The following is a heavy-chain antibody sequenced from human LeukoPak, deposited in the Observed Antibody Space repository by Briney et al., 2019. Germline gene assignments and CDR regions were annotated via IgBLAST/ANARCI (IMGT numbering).Heavy chain of an antibody. CDR3: ARIPLGATTDY. CDR1: GYTFTGYG. J-gene: IGHJ4*02. Sequence: ASVTVSCKASGYTFTGYGMSWMRQAPGQGLEWMGIINPSGGSTSYAQKFQGRVTMTRDTSTSTVYMELSSLRSEDTAVYYCARIPLGATTDYWGQGTLVTVSS. V-gene: IGHV1-46*01. D-gene: IGHD1-26*01. CDR2: INPSGGST.